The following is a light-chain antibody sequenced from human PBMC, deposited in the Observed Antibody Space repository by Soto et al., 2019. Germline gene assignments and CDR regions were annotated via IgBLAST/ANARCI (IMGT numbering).Light chain of an antibody. J-gene: IGKJ1*01. CDR3: QQYNRYSPV. Sequence: DIQMTQSPSTLSASVVDRVTITCRASQSISIWLAWYQQKPGKATKLLIYDASSLESGAPSRFSGSGSGTEFTLTYSSLQPDDFATYSCQQYNRYSPVFGQGPKVEIK. CDR2: DAS. CDR1: QSISIW. V-gene: IGKV1-5*01.